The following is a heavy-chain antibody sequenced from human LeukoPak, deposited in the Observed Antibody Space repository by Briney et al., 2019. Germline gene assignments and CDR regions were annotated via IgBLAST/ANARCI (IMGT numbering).Heavy chain of an antibody. J-gene: IGHJ3*02. Sequence: PSETLSLTCTVSGGSISSYYWSWIRQPPGKGLEWIGYIYYSGSTNYNPSLKSRVTISVDTSKNQFSLKLSSVTAADTAVYYCARRIIAAEGGYDAFDIWGQGTMVTVSS. CDR3: ARRIIAAEGGYDAFDI. V-gene: IGHV4-59*01. CDR1: GGSISSYY. CDR2: IYYSGST. D-gene: IGHD6-13*01.